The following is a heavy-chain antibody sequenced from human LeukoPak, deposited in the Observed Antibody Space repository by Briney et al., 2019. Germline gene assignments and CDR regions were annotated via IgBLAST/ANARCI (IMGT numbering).Heavy chain of an antibody. CDR1: GFTFSSYA. D-gene: IGHD3-22*01. J-gene: IGHJ3*02. V-gene: IGHV3-23*01. CDR3: AKVATMIVVVISGSFDI. CDR2: ISGSGGST. Sequence: GGSLRLSCAASGFTFSSYAMSWVRQAPGKGLEWVSAISGSGGSTFYAGSVKGRFTISRDNSKNTLYLPMNSLRAEDTAVYYCAKVATMIVVVISGSFDIWGQGTMVTVSS.